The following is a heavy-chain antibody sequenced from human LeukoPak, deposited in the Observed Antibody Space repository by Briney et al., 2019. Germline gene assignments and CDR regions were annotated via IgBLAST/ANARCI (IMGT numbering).Heavy chain of an antibody. D-gene: IGHD6-19*01. CDR2: IRYDGSKK. V-gene: IGHV3-33*08. CDR1: GFTFSSYW. Sequence: GGSLRLSCAASGFTFSSYWMSWVRQAPGKGLEWVATIRYDGSKKWYAESVRGRFTISRDDSKNTLFLQMNNLRVEDTAVYYCAREDSSGWYTAYWGQGTLVTVSS. CDR3: AREDSSGWYTAY. J-gene: IGHJ4*02.